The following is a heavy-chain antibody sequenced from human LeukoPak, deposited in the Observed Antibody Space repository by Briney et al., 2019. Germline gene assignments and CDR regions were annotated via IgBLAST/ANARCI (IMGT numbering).Heavy chain of an antibody. V-gene: IGHV3-33*06. J-gene: IGHJ4*02. CDR2: VWYDESNK. Sequence: GGSLRLSCAASGFSFSNYGMHWVRQAPDNGLEWVAVVWYDESNKYYADSVKGRFTISRDNSKNTLYLQMNSLRAEDTAVYYCAKENTALDYWGQGTLVTVSS. CDR3: AKENTALDY. CDR1: GFSFSNYG. D-gene: IGHD5-18*01.